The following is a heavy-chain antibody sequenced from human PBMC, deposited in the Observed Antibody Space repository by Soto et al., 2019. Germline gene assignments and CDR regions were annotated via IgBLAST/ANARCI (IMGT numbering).Heavy chain of an antibody. CDR3: ARAVVPAATPYYYYYYMDV. V-gene: IGHV3-7*01. CDR1: GFTFSNYW. Sequence: GGSLRLSCAASGFTFSNYWMSWVRQAPGKGLEWVANIKQDGSEKYYVDSVKGRYTISRDNAKNSLYLQMNSVRAEDMAVYYCARAVVPAATPYYYYYYMDVWGKGTTVTVSS. J-gene: IGHJ6*03. CDR2: IKQDGSEK. D-gene: IGHD2-2*01.